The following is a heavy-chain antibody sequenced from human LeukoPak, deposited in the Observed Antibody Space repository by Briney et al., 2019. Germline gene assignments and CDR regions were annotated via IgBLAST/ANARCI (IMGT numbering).Heavy chain of an antibody. J-gene: IGHJ6*03. Sequence: PGGSLRLSCAASGFTFSSYWMSWARQAPGKGLEWVANIKQDGSEKYYVDSVKGRFTISRDNAKNSLYLQMNSLRAEDTAVYYCARVYSSGWYGGSYYYYMDVWGKGTTVTVSS. D-gene: IGHD6-19*01. CDR1: GFTFSSYW. V-gene: IGHV3-7*01. CDR3: ARVYSSGWYGGSYYYYMDV. CDR2: IKQDGSEK.